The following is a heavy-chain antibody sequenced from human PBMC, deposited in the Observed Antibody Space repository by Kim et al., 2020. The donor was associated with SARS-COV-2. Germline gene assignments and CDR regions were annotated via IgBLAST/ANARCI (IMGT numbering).Heavy chain of an antibody. D-gene: IGHD3-10*01. CDR2: ISAYNGNT. V-gene: IGHV1-18*01. CDR1: GYTFTSYG. CDR3: ARVLGGITMVRGVYYFDY. Sequence: ASVKVSCKASGYTFTSYGISWVRQAPGQGLEWMGWISAYNGNTNYAQKLQGRVTMTTDTSTSTAYMELRSLRSDDTAVYYCARVLGGITMVRGVYYFDYWGQGTLVTVSS. J-gene: IGHJ4*02.